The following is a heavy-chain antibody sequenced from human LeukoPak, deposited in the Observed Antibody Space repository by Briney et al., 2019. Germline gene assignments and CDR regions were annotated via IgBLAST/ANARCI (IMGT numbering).Heavy chain of an antibody. V-gene: IGHV4-59*01. Sequence: PSETLSLTCAVYGGSFSGYYWSWIRQPPGKGLEWIGCIYYSGSTNYNPSLKSRVTISVYTSKNQFSLKLSSVTAADTAVYYCARWRVLTAGYYYVSSGQYYFDYWGQGTLVTVSS. D-gene: IGHD3-22*01. J-gene: IGHJ4*02. CDR3: ARWRVLTAGYYYVSSGQYYFDY. CDR2: IYYSGST. CDR1: GGSFSGYY.